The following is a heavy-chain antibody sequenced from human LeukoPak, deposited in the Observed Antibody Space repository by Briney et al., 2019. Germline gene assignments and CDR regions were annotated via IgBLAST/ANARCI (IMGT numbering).Heavy chain of an antibody. CDR2: ISYDGSNK. CDR1: GFTFSSYA. D-gene: IGHD1-26*01. CDR3: ASDIVGATHDY. V-gene: IGHV3-30-3*01. Sequence: GGSLRLSCAASGFTFSSYAMHWVRQAPGKGLEWVAVISYDGSNKYYADSVKGRFTISRDNSKNTLYLQMNGLRAEDTAVYYCASDIVGATHDYWGQGTLVTVSS. J-gene: IGHJ4*02.